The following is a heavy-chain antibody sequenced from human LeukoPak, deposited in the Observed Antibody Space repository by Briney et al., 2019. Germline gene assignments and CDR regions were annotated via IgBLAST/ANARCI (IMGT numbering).Heavy chain of an antibody. CDR2: IIPIFGTA. D-gene: IGHD2-2*01. J-gene: IGHJ4*02. Sequence: SVKVSCKASGGTFSSYAISWVRQAPGQGLERMGGIIPIFGTANYAQKFQGRVTITADESTSTAYMELSSLRSEDTAVYYCATSVGVVPAASFDYWGQGTLATVSS. CDR1: GGTFSSYA. CDR3: ATSVGVVPAASFDY. V-gene: IGHV1-69*13.